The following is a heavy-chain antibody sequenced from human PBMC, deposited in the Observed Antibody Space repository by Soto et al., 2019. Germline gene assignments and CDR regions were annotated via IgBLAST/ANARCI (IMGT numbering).Heavy chain of an antibody. D-gene: IGHD2-15*01. CDR3: ARDSPYCSGGSCLKTNFDY. J-gene: IGHJ4*02. CDR2: ISAYNGNT. Sequence: ASVKVSCKASGYTFTSYGISWVRQAPGQGLEWMGWISAYNGNTNYAQKLQGRVTMTTDTSTSTAYMELRSLRSDDTAVYYCARDSPYCSGGSCLKTNFDYWGQGTLVTVSS. V-gene: IGHV1-18*04. CDR1: GYTFTSYG.